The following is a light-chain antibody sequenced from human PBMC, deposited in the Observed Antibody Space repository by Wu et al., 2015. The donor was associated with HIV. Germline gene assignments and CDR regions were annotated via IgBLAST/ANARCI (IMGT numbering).Light chain of an antibody. CDR2: GAS. Sequence: ETVLTQSPATLSLSPGEGATLSCRASQSVNSNYLAWYQQKPGQAPRLLIYGASGRATGIPDRFSGSGSGTDFTLTISRLEPEDFAMYYCQQYGSSPLTFGGGTKVAIK. CDR3: QQYGSSPLT. CDR1: QSVNSNY. J-gene: IGKJ4*01. V-gene: IGKV3-20*01.